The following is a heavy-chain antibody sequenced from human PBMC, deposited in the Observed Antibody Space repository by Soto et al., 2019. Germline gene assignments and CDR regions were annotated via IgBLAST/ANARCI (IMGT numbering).Heavy chain of an antibody. Sequence: QVTLKESGPVLVKPTESLTLTCTVSGFSLSNARMGVSWIRQPPGKALEWLAHIFSNDEKSYSTSLKSRLTIFKDTSKSQAVLTMTNMDPVDTATYYCARTTYNSGPNWFDPWGQGTLVTVSS. CDR3: ARTTYNSGPNWFDP. CDR2: IFSNDEK. CDR1: GFSLSNARMG. J-gene: IGHJ5*02. D-gene: IGHD5-18*01. V-gene: IGHV2-26*01.